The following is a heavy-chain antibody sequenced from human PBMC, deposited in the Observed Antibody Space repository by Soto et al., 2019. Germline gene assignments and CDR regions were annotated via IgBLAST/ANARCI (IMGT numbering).Heavy chain of an antibody. Sequence: ASETLSLTCTVSGDSLSRADYCWSWIRQAPGKGLEWIGYICYGGSTYHSPSLKSRTSMSVDTSKKQFSLTLTSVTAADTAVYYCAREESGRFDYWGQGRLVTVSS. J-gene: IGHJ4*02. D-gene: IGHD5-12*01. CDR3: AREESGRFDY. CDR1: GDSLSRADYC. V-gene: IGHV4-30-4*08. CDR2: ICYGGST.